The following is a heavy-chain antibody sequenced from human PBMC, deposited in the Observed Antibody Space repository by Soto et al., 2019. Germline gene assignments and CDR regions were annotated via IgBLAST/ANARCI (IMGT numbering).Heavy chain of an antibody. CDR2: IDPSDSYT. CDR1: GYSFTSYW. V-gene: IGHV5-10-1*01. D-gene: IGHD6-13*01. CDR3: ASLAADGTGYYYDGKDV. Sequence: GESLKISCKGSGYSFTSYWISWVRQMPGKGLEWMGRIDPSDSYTNYSPSFQGHVTISADKSISTAYLQWSSLKASDTAMYYCASLAADGTGYYYDGKDVWGRGTTVTGSS. J-gene: IGHJ6*02.